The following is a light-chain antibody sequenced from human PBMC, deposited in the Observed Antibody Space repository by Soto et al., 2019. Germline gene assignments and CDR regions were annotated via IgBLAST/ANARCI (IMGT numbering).Light chain of an antibody. V-gene: IGKV1-39*01. Sequence: DIQMTQSPSSLSASVGDRVTITCRASQSISSYLNWYQQKPGKAPNLLIYGASSLQSGVPSRFSGSGSGTDFTLTISTLQPEDFATYYCQQSYSTWLTFGGGTKVEIK. CDR3: QQSYSTWLT. CDR1: QSISSY. CDR2: GAS. J-gene: IGKJ4*01.